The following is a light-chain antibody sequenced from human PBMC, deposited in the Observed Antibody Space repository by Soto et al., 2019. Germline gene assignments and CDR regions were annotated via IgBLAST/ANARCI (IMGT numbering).Light chain of an antibody. J-gene: IGLJ1*01. V-gene: IGLV1-44*01. CDR3: AAWDVSLKGFV. CDR1: SSNIGINT. Sequence: QSVLTQPPSASGTPGQRVTFSCSGSSSNIGINTVNWYRQLPGTAPQLLISDNHRRPSGVPDRFSGYKSGTSASLAISGLQSEDEDSYFCAAWDVSLKGFVFGTGTQVTVL. CDR2: DNH.